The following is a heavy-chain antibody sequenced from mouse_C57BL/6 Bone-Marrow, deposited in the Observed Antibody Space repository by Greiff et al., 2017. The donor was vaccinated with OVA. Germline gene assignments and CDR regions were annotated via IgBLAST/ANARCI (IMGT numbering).Heavy chain of an antibody. D-gene: IGHD1-1*01. J-gene: IGHJ3*01. V-gene: IGHV1-5*01. CDR3: TRSGYYYGSSYLAY. CDR1: GYTFTSYW. Sequence: VQLQQSGTVLARPGASVKMSCKTSGYTFTSYWMHWVKQRPGQGLEWIGAIYPGNSDTSYNQKFKGKAKLTAVTSASTAYMELSSLTNEDSAVYYSTRSGYYYGSSYLAYWGQGTLVTVSA. CDR2: IYPGNSDT.